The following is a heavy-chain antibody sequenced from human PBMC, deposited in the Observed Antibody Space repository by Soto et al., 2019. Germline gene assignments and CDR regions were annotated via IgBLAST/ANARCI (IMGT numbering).Heavy chain of an antibody. Sequence: QVPLQESGPGLVKPSETLSLTCTVSGGSIGSYYWSWIRQPPGKGLEWIGYIYYTHSTNYNPSLKSRITISADTSKNQFSLRLNSVIAADTAVYYCARGNNLAVWGKGTPVTVSS. J-gene: IGHJ6*04. CDR2: IYYTHST. V-gene: IGHV4-59*01. D-gene: IGHD3-3*02. CDR3: ARGNNLAV. CDR1: GGSIGSYY.